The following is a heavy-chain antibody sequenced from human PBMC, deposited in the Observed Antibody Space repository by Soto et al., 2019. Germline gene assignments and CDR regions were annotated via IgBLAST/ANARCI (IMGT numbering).Heavy chain of an antibody. D-gene: IGHD6-19*01. V-gene: IGHV3-30-3*01. CDR1: GFTFSSYA. CDR3: ARAGRIAVAVFDY. J-gene: IGHJ4*02. CDR2: ISYDGSNK. Sequence: QVQLVESGGGVVQPGRSLRLSCAASGFTFSSYAMHWVRQAPGKGLEWVAVISYDGSNKYYADSVKGRFTISRDNSKNTLYLQMNSLRAEDTAVYYCARAGRIAVAVFDYWGQGTLVTVSS.